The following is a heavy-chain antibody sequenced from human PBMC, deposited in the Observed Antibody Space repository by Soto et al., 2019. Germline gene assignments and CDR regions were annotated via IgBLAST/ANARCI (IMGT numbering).Heavy chain of an antibody. J-gene: IGHJ4*02. CDR3: ARATGSNPPFDY. Sequence: EVQLVESGGGLVQPGGSLRLSCAATGFTFSTYWMHWVRQGPGKGLVWVSRISTDGSSTTYADSVKGRFTISRDNAKNTLYLQMNSLRAEDTAVYYCARATGSNPPFDYWGQGSLVTVSS. V-gene: IGHV3-74*01. CDR1: GFTFSTYW. CDR2: ISTDGSST. D-gene: IGHD2-2*01.